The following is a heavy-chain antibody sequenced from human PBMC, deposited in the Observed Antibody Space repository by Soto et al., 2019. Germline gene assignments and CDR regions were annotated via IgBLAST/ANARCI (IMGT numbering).Heavy chain of an antibody. CDR1: GFTFSSYA. CDR3: AKTAKGWFSAFDI. D-gene: IGHD6-19*01. V-gene: IGHV3-23*01. Sequence: EVQLLESGGGLVQPGGSLRLSCAASGFTFSSYAMSWVRQAPGKGLEWVSAISGSGGTTYYADSVKGRFTFSRDNSKNTLYLQMNSLRAEDTAVYYCAKTAKGWFSAFDIWGQGTKVTSSS. J-gene: IGHJ3*02. CDR2: ISGSGGTT.